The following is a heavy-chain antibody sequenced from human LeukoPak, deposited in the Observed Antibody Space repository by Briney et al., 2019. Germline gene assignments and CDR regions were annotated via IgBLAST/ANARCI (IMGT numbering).Heavy chain of an antibody. CDR2: INPSGGAS. J-gene: IGHJ4*02. CDR1: GYTFTTYY. Sequence: GASVKVSCKASGYTFTTYYIYWVRQAPGQGLEWVGMINPSGGASSSAQKFQGRVTMTRDTSTSTVYMELSSLRSEDTAVYYCASSPLSFRDSSRKRYYFDYWGQGTLVTVSS. D-gene: IGHD3-22*01. CDR3: ASSPLSFRDSSRKRYYFDY. V-gene: IGHV1-46*01.